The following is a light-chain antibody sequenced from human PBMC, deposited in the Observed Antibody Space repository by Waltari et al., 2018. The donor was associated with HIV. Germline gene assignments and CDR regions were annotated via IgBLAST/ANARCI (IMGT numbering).Light chain of an antibody. CDR1: SSNIGSNT. V-gene: IGLV1-44*01. Sequence: QSVLTQPPSASGTPGQRVTISCSGSSSNIGSNTENWYQQLPGTAPKLLIYSYNQRPSGVPDRFSGSKSGTSASLAISGLQSEDEAHYYCASCDDSLNGYVFGTGTKVTVL. J-gene: IGLJ1*01. CDR2: SYN. CDR3: ASCDDSLNGYV.